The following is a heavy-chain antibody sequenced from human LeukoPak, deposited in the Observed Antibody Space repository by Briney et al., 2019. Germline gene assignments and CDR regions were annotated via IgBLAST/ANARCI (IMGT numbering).Heavy chain of an antibody. J-gene: IGHJ2*01. CDR1: GGSISSYY. V-gene: IGHV4-59*01. CDR2: IYYSGST. CDR3: ASTFNGSGSYYSYWYFDL. Sequence: SETLSLTCTVSGGSISSYYWSWIRQPPGKGLEWIGYIYYSGSTNYNPSLKSRVTISVDTSKNQFSLKLSSVTAADTAVYYCASTFNGSGSYYSYWYFDLWGRGTLVTVSS. D-gene: IGHD3-10*01.